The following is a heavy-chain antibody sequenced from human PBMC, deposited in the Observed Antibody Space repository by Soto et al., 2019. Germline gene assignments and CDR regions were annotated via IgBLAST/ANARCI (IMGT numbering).Heavy chain of an antibody. V-gene: IGHV4-59*08. D-gene: IGHD3-16*02. J-gene: IGHJ4*02. CDR3: ARGTFGGVIARYIDC. CDR1: GGSISSYY. Sequence: SETLSLTCTVSGGSISSYYWSWIRQPPGKGLEWIGYIYYSGSTNYNPSLKSRVTISVDTSKNQFSLKLSSVPAADTAVYYCARGTFGGVIARYIDCWGQGTLVTVSS. CDR2: IYYSGST.